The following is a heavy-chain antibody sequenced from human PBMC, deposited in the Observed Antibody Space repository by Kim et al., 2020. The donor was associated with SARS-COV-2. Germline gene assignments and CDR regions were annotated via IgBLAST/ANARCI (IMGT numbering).Heavy chain of an antibody. D-gene: IGHD3-9*01. J-gene: IGHJ4*02. Sequence: GESLKISCKGSGYSFTSYWISWVRQMPGKGLEWMGRIDPSDSYTNYSPSFQGHVTISADKSISTAYLQWSSLKASDTAMYYCARHYDILTGYYNPPGYWGQGTLVTVSS. CDR2: IDPSDSYT. CDR1: GYSFTSYW. V-gene: IGHV5-10-1*01. CDR3: ARHYDILTGYYNPPGY.